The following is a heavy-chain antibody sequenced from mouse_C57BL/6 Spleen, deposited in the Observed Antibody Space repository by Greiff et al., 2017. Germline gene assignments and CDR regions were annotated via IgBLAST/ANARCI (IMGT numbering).Heavy chain of an antibody. J-gene: IGHJ3*01. D-gene: IGHD1-1*01. V-gene: IGHV3-6*01. CDR3: ARDGFYYYGSSSVPFAY. CDR1: GYSITSGYY. Sequence: EVQLVESGPGLVKPSQSLSLTCSVTGYSITSGYYWNWIRQFPGNKLEWVGYISYDGSNNYNPSLKNRISITRDTSKNQFFLKLNSVTTEDTATYYCARDGFYYYGSSSVPFAYWGQGTLVTVSA. CDR2: ISYDGSN.